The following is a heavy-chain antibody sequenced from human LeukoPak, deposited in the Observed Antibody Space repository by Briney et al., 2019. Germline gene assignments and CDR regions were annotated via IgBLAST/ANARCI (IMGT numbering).Heavy chain of an antibody. Sequence: ASVKVSCKVSGYTLTELSMYWVRQAPGKGLEWMGGFDPEDGETIYAQKFQGRVTMTEDTSTDTAYMELSSPRSEDTAVYYCATNLVRPVVPAAWNWFDPWGQGTLVTVSS. D-gene: IGHD2-2*01. CDR1: GYTLTELS. J-gene: IGHJ5*02. CDR2: FDPEDGET. CDR3: ATNLVRPVVPAAWNWFDP. V-gene: IGHV1-24*01.